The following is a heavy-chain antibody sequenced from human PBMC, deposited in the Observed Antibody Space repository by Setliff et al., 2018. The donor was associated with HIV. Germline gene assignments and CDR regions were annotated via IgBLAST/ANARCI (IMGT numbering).Heavy chain of an antibody. Sequence: ASVKVSCKASGYTFTGYYMHWVRQAPGQGLEWMGWINPNSGGTNYAQNFQGRVAMTRDTSMSTAYMELNRLTFDDTAVYYCARDPYDTSENPYDPWGQGTLVTVSS. CDR2: INPNSGGT. D-gene: IGHD3-16*01. CDR3: ARDPYDTSENPYDP. V-gene: IGHV1-2*02. J-gene: IGHJ5*02. CDR1: GYTFTGYY.